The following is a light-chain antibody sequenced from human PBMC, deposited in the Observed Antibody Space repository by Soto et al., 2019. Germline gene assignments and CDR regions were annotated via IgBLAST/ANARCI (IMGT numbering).Light chain of an antibody. CDR3: QQRSNWQLT. V-gene: IGKV3-11*01. J-gene: IGKJ4*01. Sequence: EIVLTQSPATLSLSPGERATLSCRASQSVRSYLAWYQQKPGQAPRLLIYDASNRATGIPARFSGSGSGTDFTLTISSLEPEDIAVYYCQQRSNWQLTFGGGTKVEIK. CDR1: QSVRSY. CDR2: DAS.